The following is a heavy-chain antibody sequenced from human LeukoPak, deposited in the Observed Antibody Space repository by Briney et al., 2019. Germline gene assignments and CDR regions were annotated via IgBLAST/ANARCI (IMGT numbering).Heavy chain of an antibody. CDR1: GFTVSSNY. CDR3: ARQGGAAASPTKY. D-gene: IGHD6-13*01. CDR2: IYSGGST. V-gene: IGHV3-66*04. Sequence: PGGSLRLSCAASGFTVSSNYMSWVRQAPGKGLEWVSVIYSGGSTYYADSVKGRFTISRDNSKNTLYLQMNSLRAEDTAVYYCARQGGAAASPTKYWGQGTLVTVSS. J-gene: IGHJ4*02.